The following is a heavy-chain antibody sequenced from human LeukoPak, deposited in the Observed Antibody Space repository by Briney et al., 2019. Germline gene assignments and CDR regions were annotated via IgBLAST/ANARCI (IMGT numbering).Heavy chain of an antibody. CDR3: ALDISPSLRLGGDYCYYGMDV. CDR1: GYTFTRYY. D-gene: IGHD5/OR15-5a*01. Sequence: SVKVSCKASGYTFTRYYIHWVRQAPGQGREGMGWINPNSDGINYTQKRRGRVTMTRDPSSSTAYMALSRLRSHATAVYYCALDISPSLRLGGDYCYYGMDVWGQGTTVTVSS. CDR2: INPNSDGI. J-gene: IGHJ6*02. V-gene: IGHV1-2*02.